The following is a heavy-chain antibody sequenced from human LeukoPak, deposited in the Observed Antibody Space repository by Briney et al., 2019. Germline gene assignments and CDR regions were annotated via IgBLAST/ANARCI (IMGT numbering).Heavy chain of an antibody. CDR2: ISSSGSTI. Sequence: PGGSLRLSCAASGFTFSSYEMNWVRQAPGKGLEWVSYISSSGSTIYYADSVKGRFTISRDNAKNSLYLQMNSLRAEDTAVYYCARDEGQWLVPDYWGRGTLVTVSS. CDR1: GFTFSSYE. CDR3: ARDEGQWLVPDY. D-gene: IGHD6-19*01. J-gene: IGHJ4*02. V-gene: IGHV3-48*03.